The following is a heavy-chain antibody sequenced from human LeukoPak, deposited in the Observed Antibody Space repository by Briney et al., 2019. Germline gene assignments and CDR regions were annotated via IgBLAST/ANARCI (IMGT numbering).Heavy chain of an antibody. CDR3: ARGQEQFSSPWQWGPRRKNFYYYGMDV. V-gene: IGHV3-66*01. CDR1: GFTVSSSS. D-gene: IGHD6-19*01. J-gene: IGHJ6*02. CDR2: ISSDGNT. Sequence: GGSLRLSCAASGFTVSSSSMNWVRLGPGKGLEWVSVISSDGNTYYADSVKGRFTISRDNSRNTLSLQMHGLRADDTAVYYCARGQEQFSSPWQWGPRRKNFYYYGMDVWGQGTTVTVSS.